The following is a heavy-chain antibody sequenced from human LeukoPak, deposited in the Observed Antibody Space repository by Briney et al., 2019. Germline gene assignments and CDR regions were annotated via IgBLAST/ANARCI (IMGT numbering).Heavy chain of an antibody. CDR1: GFTFSSYG. CDR3: AKGTTRAGRWIEDFDY. J-gene: IGHJ4*02. Sequence: GGSLRLSCAASGFTFSSYGMHWVRQAPGKGLEWVAFIRFDGANKYSADSVKGRFTISRDNSKDTLYLQMNSLRAEDTAVYYCAKGTTRAGRWIEDFDYWGQGTLVTVSS. V-gene: IGHV3-30*02. CDR2: IRFDGANK. D-gene: IGHD6-13*01.